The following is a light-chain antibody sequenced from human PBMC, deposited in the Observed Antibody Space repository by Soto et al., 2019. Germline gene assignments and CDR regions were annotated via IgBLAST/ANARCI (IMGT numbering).Light chain of an antibody. J-gene: IGKJ1*01. CDR1: QSVSSN. Sequence: EIGMTQSPSTLSVSPGERATLSCRASQSVSSNLAWYQQKPGQAPRLLIYGASTRATGIPATFSGSWSGTEFTLTISSLQSEEFAVYYCQQYNNWPPWTFGQGTKVEIK. V-gene: IGKV3-15*01. CDR3: QQYNNWPPWT. CDR2: GAS.